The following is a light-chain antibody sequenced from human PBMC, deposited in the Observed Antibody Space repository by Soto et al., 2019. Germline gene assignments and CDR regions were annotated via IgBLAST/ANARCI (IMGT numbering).Light chain of an antibody. CDR1: RVDVGGYNY. J-gene: IGLJ3*02. CDR3: SSYTTCRNLV. V-gene: IGLV2-14*01. Sequence: QSVLTQPASVSGSPVQSITISCAGTRVDVGGYNYVSWYQQHPGKDPKLIIYEVIRRPSGISKRFSGSKSGNTASLTISTLQAEDEAEYYCSSYTTCRNLVSCRGTTLTVL. CDR2: EVI.